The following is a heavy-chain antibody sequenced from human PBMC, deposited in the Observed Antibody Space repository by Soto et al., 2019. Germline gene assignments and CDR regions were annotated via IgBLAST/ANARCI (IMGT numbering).Heavy chain of an antibody. CDR2: IYYSGST. CDR3: ARGYYYGSGSYYYYYGMDV. D-gene: IGHD3-10*01. CDR1: GGSISSYY. Sequence: PSETLSLTCTVSGGSISSYYWSWIRQPPGKRLEWIGYIYYSGSTNYNPSLKSRVTISVDTSKNQFSLKLSSVTAADTAVYYCARGYYYGSGSYYYYYGMDVWGQGTTVTVSS. V-gene: IGHV4-59*01. J-gene: IGHJ6*02.